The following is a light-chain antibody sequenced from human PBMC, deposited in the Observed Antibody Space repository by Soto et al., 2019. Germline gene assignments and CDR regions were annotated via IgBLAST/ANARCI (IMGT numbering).Light chain of an antibody. CDR2: EVT. V-gene: IGLV2-14*01. J-gene: IGLJ1*01. Sequence: QSALTQPASVSGSPGQSITLSCTGTSSDVGGFDSVSWYQQHPGSAPKLMIYEVTNRPSGVSHRFSGSKSGNTASLTISGLQTEDEADYYCSSHTSSNTLVFGTGTKLTVL. CDR3: SSHTSSNTLV. CDR1: SSDVGGFDS.